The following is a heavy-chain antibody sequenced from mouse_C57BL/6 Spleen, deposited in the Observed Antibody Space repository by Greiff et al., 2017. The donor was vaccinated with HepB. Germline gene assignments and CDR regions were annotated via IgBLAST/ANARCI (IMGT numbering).Heavy chain of an antibody. V-gene: IGHV5-17*01. CDR1: GFTFSDYG. D-gene: IGHD1-1*01. CDR3: ARDYYGSSYYAMDY. Sequence: EVQGVESGGGLVKPGGSLKLSCAASGFTFSDYGMHWVRQAPEKGLEWVAYISSGSSTIYYADTVKGRVTIARDNAKNTLFLQMTSLRSEDTAMYYCARDYYGSSYYAMDYWGQGTSVTVSS. CDR2: ISSGSSTI. J-gene: IGHJ4*01.